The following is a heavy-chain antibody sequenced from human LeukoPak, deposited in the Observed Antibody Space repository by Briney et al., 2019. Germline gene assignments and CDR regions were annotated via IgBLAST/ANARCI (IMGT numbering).Heavy chain of an antibody. J-gene: IGHJ4*02. CDR2: IIPILGIA. V-gene: IGHV1-69*04. CDR1: GGTFSSYA. Sequence: GASVKVSCKASGGTFSSYAISWVRQVPGQGLEWMGRIIPILGIANYAQKFQGRVTITADKSTSTAYMELSTLRSEDTAVYYCASYYGGNSGFDYWGQGTLVTVSS. CDR3: ASYYGGNSGFDY. D-gene: IGHD4-23*01.